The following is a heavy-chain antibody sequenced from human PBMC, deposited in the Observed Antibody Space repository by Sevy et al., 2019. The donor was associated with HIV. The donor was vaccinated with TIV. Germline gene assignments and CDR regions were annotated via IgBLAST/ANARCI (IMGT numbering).Heavy chain of an antibody. D-gene: IGHD3-3*01. CDR3: ARELDDFLSGYQI. Sequence: ASVKVSCKASGYSFTGYFIHWVRQAPGQGLEWMGWINPSSGGTMSAQKFHDKVTMTRDTSINTAYLELSRLRSDDTAVYYCARELDDFLSGYQIWGQGTLVTVSS. CDR2: INPSSGGT. CDR1: GYSFTGYF. J-gene: IGHJ4*02. V-gene: IGHV1-2*02.